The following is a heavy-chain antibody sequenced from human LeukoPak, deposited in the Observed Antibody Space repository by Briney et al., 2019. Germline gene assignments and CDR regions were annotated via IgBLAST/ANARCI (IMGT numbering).Heavy chain of an antibody. D-gene: IGHD3-9*01. CDR3: ARVGGDILTGYYNVSPFDY. J-gene: IGHJ4*02. V-gene: IGHV1-8*01. Sequence: ASVQVSCKASGYTFTSYDINWVRQATGQGLEWMGWMNPNSGNTGYAQKFQGRVTMTRNTSISTAYMELSRLRSDDTAVYYCARVGGDILTGYYNVSPFDYWGQGTLVTVSS. CDR1: GYTFTSYD. CDR2: MNPNSGNT.